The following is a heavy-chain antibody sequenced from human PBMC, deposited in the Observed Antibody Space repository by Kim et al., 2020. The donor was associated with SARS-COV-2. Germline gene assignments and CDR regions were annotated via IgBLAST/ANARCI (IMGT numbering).Heavy chain of an antibody. CDR3: TLYDSSGYREYYFDY. CDR1: GYSFTSYW. CDR2: IYPGDSDT. Sequence: GESLKISCKGSGYSFTSYWIGWVRQMPGKGLEWMGIIYPGDSDTRYSPSFQGQVTISADKSISTAYLQWSSLKASDTAMYYCTLYDSSGYREYYFDYWGQGTLVTVSS. D-gene: IGHD3-22*01. J-gene: IGHJ4*02. V-gene: IGHV5-51*01.